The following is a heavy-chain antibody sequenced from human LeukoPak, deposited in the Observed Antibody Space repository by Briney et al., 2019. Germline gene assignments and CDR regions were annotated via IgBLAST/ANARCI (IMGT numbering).Heavy chain of an antibody. Sequence: ASVKVSCXASGYTFTGYYMHWVRQAPGQGLEWMGWINPNRGGTNYAQKFQGRVTMTRDTSISTAYMELSRLRSDDTAVYYCARVMWLPTDAFDIWGQGTMVTVSS. CDR1: GYTFTGYY. D-gene: IGHD3-22*01. CDR2: INPNRGGT. V-gene: IGHV1-2*02. J-gene: IGHJ3*02. CDR3: ARVMWLPTDAFDI.